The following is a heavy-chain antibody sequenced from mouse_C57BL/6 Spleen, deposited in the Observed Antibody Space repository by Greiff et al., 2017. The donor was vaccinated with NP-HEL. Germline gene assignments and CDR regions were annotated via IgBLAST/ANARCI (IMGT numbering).Heavy chain of an antibody. CDR1: GYTFTDYY. D-gene: IGHD3-2*02. CDR2: IYPGSGNT. J-gene: IGHJ4*01. V-gene: IGHV1-76*01. CDR3: ARSQTAQATPGYYAMDY. Sequence: VKLQESGAELVRPGASVKLSCKASGYTFTDYYINWVKQRPGQGLEWIARIYPGSGNTYYNEKFKGKATLTAEKSSSTAYMQLSSLTSEDSAVYFCARSQTAQATPGYYAMDYWGQGTSVTVSS.